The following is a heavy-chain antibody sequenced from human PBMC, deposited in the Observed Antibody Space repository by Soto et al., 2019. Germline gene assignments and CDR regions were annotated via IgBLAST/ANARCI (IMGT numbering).Heavy chain of an antibody. J-gene: IGHJ6*03. D-gene: IGHD5-18*01. Sequence: PSETLSLTCTVSGGSTSSSSYYWGWIRQPPGKGLEWIGSIYYSGSTYYNPSLKSQVTISVDTSKNQFSLKLSSVTAADTAVYYCARTRYSYGYGLYYYMDVWGKGTTVTVSS. CDR1: GGSTSSSSYY. V-gene: IGHV4-39*01. CDR2: IYYSGST. CDR3: ARTRYSYGYGLYYYMDV.